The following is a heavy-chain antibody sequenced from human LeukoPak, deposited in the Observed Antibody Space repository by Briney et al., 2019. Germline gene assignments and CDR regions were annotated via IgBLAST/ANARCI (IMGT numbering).Heavy chain of an antibody. V-gene: IGHV4-30-4*01. CDR1: GGSISSGDYY. CDR3: ARDGWFGELFWFDP. Sequence: QTSQTLSLTCTVSGGSISSGDYYWSWIRQPPGKGLGWIGYIYYSGSTYYNPSLKSRVTISVDTSKNQFSLKLSSVTAADTAVYYCARDGWFGELFWFDPWGQGTLVTVSS. CDR2: IYYSGST. J-gene: IGHJ5*02. D-gene: IGHD3-10*01.